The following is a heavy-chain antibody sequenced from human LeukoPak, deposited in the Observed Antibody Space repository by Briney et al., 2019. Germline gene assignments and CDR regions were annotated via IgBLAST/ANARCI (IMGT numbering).Heavy chain of an antibody. D-gene: IGHD3-16*02. CDR1: GFTFNSYA. CDR3: AKGLPGGVIAGHDY. V-gene: IGHV3-23*01. J-gene: IGHJ4*02. CDR2: ISGSGGST. Sequence: GGSLRLSCAASGFTFNSYAMSWVRQAPGKGLEWVSAISGSGGSTYYADSVKGRFTISRDSSKNTLYLQMNSLRAAAPAVFYCAKGLPGGVIAGHDYWGQGTLVTVSS.